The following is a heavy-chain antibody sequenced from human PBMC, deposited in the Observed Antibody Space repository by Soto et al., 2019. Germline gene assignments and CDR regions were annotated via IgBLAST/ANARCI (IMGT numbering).Heavy chain of an antibody. CDR3: ARGYFQGYSSHYYYGMDV. CDR2: ISADNGYT. Sequence: ASVKVSCKASGYTFTSYGISWVRQAPGQGLEWMGWISADNGYTNYAQKLQGRVTMSTDTSTSTANMELRSLRSDDTAVYYCARGYFQGYSSHYYYGMDVWGQGTTVTVSS. J-gene: IGHJ6*02. V-gene: IGHV1-18*01. CDR1: GYTFTSYG. D-gene: IGHD4-4*01.